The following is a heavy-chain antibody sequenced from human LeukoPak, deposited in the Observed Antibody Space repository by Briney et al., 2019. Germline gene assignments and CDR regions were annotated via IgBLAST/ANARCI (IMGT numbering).Heavy chain of an antibody. J-gene: IGHJ5*02. V-gene: IGHV3-30*04. Sequence: GGSLRLSCAASGFTFSSYAMHWVRQAPGKGLEWVAVISYDGSNKYYADSVKGRFTISRDNSKNTLYLQLNSLRAEDTAIYYCAKEHDLWHEEGNWFDPWGQGTLVTVSS. CDR3: AKEHDLWHEEGNWFDP. CDR1: GFTFSSYA. D-gene: IGHD3-3*01. CDR2: ISYDGSNK.